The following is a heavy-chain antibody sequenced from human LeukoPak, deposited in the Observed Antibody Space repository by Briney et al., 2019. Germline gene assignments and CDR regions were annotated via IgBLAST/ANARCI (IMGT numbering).Heavy chain of an antibody. J-gene: IGHJ4*02. V-gene: IGHV4-34*01. CDR2: INHSGST. CDR3: ARGKTF. Sequence: SETLSLTCAVYGGSFSGYYWSWVRQPPGKGLEWIGEINHSGSTNYNPSLKSRVTISVDTSKNQFSLKLSSVTAADTAVYYCARGKTFWGQGTLVTVSS. CDR1: GGSFSGYY.